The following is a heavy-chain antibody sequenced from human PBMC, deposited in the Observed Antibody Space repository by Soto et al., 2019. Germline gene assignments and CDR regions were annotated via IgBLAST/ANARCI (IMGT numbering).Heavy chain of an antibody. J-gene: IGHJ3*01. D-gene: IGHD4-17*01. CDR2: VSAYNRNT. V-gene: IGHV1-18*01. CDR1: SYTFTSFG. Sequence: QAQLVQSGVEVKKPGASVKVSCKASSYTFTSFGISWVRQAPGQGLEWMGWVSAYNRNTYYAQKVQGTVTMPTDTSTNPAYMELRILRSDDTAVYYCTRDSRYGDNVDVFDLRGQGTMVTFSS. CDR3: TRDSRYGDNVDVFDL.